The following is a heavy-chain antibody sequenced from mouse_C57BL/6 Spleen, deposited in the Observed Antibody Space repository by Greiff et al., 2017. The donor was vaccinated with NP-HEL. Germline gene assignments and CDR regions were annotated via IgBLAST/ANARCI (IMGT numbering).Heavy chain of an antibody. CDR1: GYTFTSYW. J-gene: IGHJ2*01. D-gene: IGHD1-1*01. CDR2: INPSNGGT. V-gene: IGHV1-53*01. CDR3: ARSTTGSSFDY. Sequence: VQLQQSGTELVKPGASVTLSCKASGYTFTSYWMHWVKQRPGQGLEWIGNINPSNGGTNYNEKFKSKATLTVDKSSSTAYMQLSSLTSEDSAVYYCARSTTGSSFDYWGQGTTLTVSS.